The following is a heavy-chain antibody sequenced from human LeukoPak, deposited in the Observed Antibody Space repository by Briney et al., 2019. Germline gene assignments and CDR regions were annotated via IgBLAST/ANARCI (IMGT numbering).Heavy chain of an antibody. J-gene: IGHJ4*02. CDR1: GYIFTHNW. D-gene: IGHD3-10*01. CDR2: IYPGDSDT. CDR3: ARQTRDGSGSRGYSFDF. V-gene: IGHV5-51*01. Sequence: GESLKISCKGSGYIFTHNWIGWVRQMPGKGLEWMGIIYPGDSDTRYSPSFEGQVAISVDKSISTAYLQWSSLKASDTAMYYCARQTRDGSGSRGYSFDFWGQGTLVTVSS.